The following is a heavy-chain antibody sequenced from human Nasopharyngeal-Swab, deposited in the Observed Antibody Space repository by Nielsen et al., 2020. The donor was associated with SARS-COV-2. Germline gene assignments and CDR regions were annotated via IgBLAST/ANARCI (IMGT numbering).Heavy chain of an antibody. D-gene: IGHD1-26*01. Sequence: GESLKISCTASGFTFSSYWMHWVRQAPGKGLVWVSRIHIDGSSTSYGDSVKGRFTISRENAKNSLYLQMNSLGAEDTAVYYCLRGDSGDVWGQGTMVTVSS. V-gene: IGHV3-74*01. CDR2: IHIDGSST. CDR3: LRGDSGDV. J-gene: IGHJ3*01. CDR1: GFTFSSYW.